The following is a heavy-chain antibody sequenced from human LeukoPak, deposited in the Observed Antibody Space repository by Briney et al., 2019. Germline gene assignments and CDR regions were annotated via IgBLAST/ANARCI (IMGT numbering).Heavy chain of an antibody. CDR1: GFTFSSYE. V-gene: IGHV3-48*03. D-gene: IGHD4-17*01. J-gene: IGHJ4*02. CDR2: ISSSGSTI. Sequence: GGSLRLSCAASGFTFSSYEMNWVRQAPGKGLEWVSYISSSGSTIYYADSVKGRFTISRDNAKNSLYLQMNSLRAEDTAVYYCARGGNDYGDYFPLYFDYWGQETLVTVSS. CDR3: ARGGNDYGDYFPLYFDY.